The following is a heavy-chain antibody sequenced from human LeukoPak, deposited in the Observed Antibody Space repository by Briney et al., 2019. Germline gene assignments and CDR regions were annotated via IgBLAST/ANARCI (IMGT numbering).Heavy chain of an antibody. CDR1: GYSFADYG. CDR2: ISPYSDNI. D-gene: IGHD1-14*01. J-gene: IGHJ5*02. V-gene: IGHV1-18*04. CDR3: ARDSQTTLTTPLHNWFDP. Sequence: ASMKLSCKTSGYSFADYGISWVRQAPGQGLEWMGWISPYSDNINYAQKFQGRVSMTTETSTSTVYMELRSLRPDDTAVYYCARDSQTTLTTPLHNWFDPWGQGTLVTVSS.